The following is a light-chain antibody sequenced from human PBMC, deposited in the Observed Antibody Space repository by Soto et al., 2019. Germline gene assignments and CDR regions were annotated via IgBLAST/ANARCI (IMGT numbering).Light chain of an antibody. CDR2: DVT. Sequence: QSALTQPASVSGSPGQSITISCTGTSSDVGGYNYVSWYQQHPGKAPKLIIYDVTRRPSGVPDRFSGSKSGNTASLTVSGLQAEDEADYYCSSYAGSNTHVFGSGTKLTVL. CDR1: SSDVGGYNY. CDR3: SSYAGSNTHV. J-gene: IGLJ1*01. V-gene: IGLV2-8*01.